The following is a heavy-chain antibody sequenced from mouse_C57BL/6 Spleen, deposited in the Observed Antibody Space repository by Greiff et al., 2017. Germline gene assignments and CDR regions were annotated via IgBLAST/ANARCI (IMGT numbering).Heavy chain of an antibody. CDR2: IDPSDSYT. Sequence: VQLQQPGAELVKPGASVKLSCKASGYTFTSYWMQWVKQRPGQGLEWIGEIDPSDSYTNYHQKFKGKATLTVDTSSSTAYMQLSSLTSEDSAGYYCARIRRGYDAMDYWGQGTSVTVSS. J-gene: IGHJ4*01. V-gene: IGHV1-50*01. CDR1: GYTFTSYW. CDR3: ARIRRGYDAMDY.